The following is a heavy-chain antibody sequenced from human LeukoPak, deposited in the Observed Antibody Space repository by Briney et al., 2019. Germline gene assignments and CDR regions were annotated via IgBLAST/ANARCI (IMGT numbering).Heavy chain of an antibody. CDR3: ARSVVTATPHYFQH. Sequence: PGGSQRLSCAASGFTFNSYAMHWVRQAPGKGLEWVAVISYDGSNKNYGDSVKGRFTISRDNSKNTLYLQMNSLSAEDTAVYYCARSVVTATPHYFQHWGQGTLVTVSS. CDR2: ISYDGSNK. CDR1: GFTFNSYA. V-gene: IGHV3-30*04. D-gene: IGHD2-21*02. J-gene: IGHJ1*01.